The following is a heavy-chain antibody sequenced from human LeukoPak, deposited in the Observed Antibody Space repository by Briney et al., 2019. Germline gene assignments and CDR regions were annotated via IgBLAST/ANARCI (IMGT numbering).Heavy chain of an antibody. CDR1: GGSISSYY. CDR2: IYTSGST. CDR3: ARDHADYGDYLPLDYYYGMDV. V-gene: IGHV4-4*07. D-gene: IGHD4-17*01. Sequence: SETLSLTCTVSGGSISSYYWSWIRQPAGKGLEWIGRIYTSGSTNYNPSLKSRVTMSVDTSKNQFSLKLSSVTAADTAVYYCARDHADYGDYLPLDYYYGMDVWGQGTTVTVSS. J-gene: IGHJ6*02.